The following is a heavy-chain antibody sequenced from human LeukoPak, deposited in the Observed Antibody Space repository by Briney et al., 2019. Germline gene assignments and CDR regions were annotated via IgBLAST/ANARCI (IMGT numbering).Heavy chain of an antibody. Sequence: GESLKISCKGSGYSFTSYWVGWVRQMPGKGLEWMGIIYPGDSDTRYSPSFQGQVTISADKSVSTAYLQWSSLKASDTAMYYCARRTYYYDSSGRAVGFFDYWGQGTLVTVSS. CDR2: IYPGDSDT. J-gene: IGHJ4*02. CDR3: ARRTYYYDSSGRAVGFFDY. D-gene: IGHD3-22*01. CDR1: GYSFTSYW. V-gene: IGHV5-51*01.